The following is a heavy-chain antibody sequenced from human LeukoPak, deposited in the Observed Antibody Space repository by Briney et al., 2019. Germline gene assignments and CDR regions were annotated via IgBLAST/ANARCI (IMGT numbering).Heavy chain of an antibody. J-gene: IGHJ3*02. CDR3: ATTQGKVTSYDFDI. V-gene: IGHV4-38-2*02. CDR1: GYSISSGYY. D-gene: IGHD2-21*02. CDR2: IYYSGST. Sequence: SETLSLTCTVSGYSISSGYYWGWVRQPPGRGLEWIGYIYYSGSTYYNPSLRSRITMSVDTSKNQFSLKLSSVTAADTAVYYCATTQGKVTSYDFDIWGQGTMVTVSS.